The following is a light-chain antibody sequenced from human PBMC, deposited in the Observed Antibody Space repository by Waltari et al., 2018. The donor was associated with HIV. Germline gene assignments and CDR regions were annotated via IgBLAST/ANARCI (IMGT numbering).Light chain of an antibody. V-gene: IGKV1D-12*01. Sequence: DIQMTQSPSSVYASVGDRVTITCRASQDIHTWLAWYQQKPGRAPKLLIYATVNLESEVPSRFSGSGSGTDFTLTVSNLQPEDFATYYCQQSRSFPFTFGQGTKLEIK. CDR3: QQSRSFPFT. J-gene: IGKJ2*01. CDR2: ATV. CDR1: QDIHTW.